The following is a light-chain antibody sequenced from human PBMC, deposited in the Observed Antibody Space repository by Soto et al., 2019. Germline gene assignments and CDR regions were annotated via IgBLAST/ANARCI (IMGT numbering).Light chain of an antibody. Sequence: QSALTQPASASGSPGQSVTISCTGTSSDVGGYNYVSWYQQLPGKAPKLMIYEVTKRPSGVPDRFSGSKSGNTASLTVSGLQAEDEADYYCSSYTSSSTLVFGGGTQLTVL. V-gene: IGLV2-8*01. J-gene: IGLJ2*01. CDR3: SSYTSSSTLV. CDR1: SSDVGGYNY. CDR2: EVT.